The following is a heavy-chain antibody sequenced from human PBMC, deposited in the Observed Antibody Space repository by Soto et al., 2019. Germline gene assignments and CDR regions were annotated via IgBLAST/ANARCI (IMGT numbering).Heavy chain of an antibody. CDR2: IYYSGST. V-gene: IGHV4-31*03. J-gene: IGHJ2*01. Sequence: QVQLQESGPGLVKPSQTLSLTCTVSGGSISSGGYYWSWIRQHPGKGLEWIGYIYYSGSTYYNPSLKSRVTISVDTSKNQFSLKLSSVTAADTAVYYCAREFRPYCGGDCYSEDWYFDLWGRGTLVTVSS. CDR3: AREFRPYCGGDCYSEDWYFDL. CDR1: GGSISSGGYY. D-gene: IGHD2-21*01.